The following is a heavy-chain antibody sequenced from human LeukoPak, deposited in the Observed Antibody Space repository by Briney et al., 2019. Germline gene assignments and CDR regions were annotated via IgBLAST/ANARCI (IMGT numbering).Heavy chain of an antibody. CDR2: ISYDGSNK. D-gene: IGHD5-18*01. CDR3: AKGGYSYGPMYYFDY. V-gene: IGHV3-30*18. J-gene: IGHJ4*02. CDR1: GFTFSSYG. Sequence: PGGSLRLSCAASGFTFSSYGMHWVRQAPGKGLEWVAVISYDGSNKYYADSVKGRFTISRDNSKNTLYLQMNSLRAEDTAVYYCAKGGYSYGPMYYFDYWGQGTLVTVSS.